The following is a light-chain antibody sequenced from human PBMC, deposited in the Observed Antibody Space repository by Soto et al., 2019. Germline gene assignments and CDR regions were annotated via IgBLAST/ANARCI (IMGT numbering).Light chain of an antibody. CDR1: QSVSSY. CDR2: DAS. Sequence: EIVLTQSPATLSLSPGEGATLSCRASQSVSSYLVWYQQKPGQAPRLLIYDASKRATGIPARFSGSGSGTDFTLDISSLEPEDFAVYYCQQRSSPPPMYTFGQGTQGESK. V-gene: IGKV3-11*01. CDR3: QQRSSPPPMYT. J-gene: IGKJ2*01.